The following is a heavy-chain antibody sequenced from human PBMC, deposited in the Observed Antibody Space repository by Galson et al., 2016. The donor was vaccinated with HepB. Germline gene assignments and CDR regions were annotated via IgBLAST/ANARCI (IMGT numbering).Heavy chain of an antibody. Sequence: SLRLSCAASGFTFSTYGIHWVRQAPGKGLEWVAVIWYDGSNEYYADSVNGRFTISRDNSKNTVYLQMNSPRAEDTAVYYCARDGGGYCSGGSCQSNWFDPWGQGTLVTVSS. J-gene: IGHJ5*02. V-gene: IGHV3-33*01. CDR1: GFTFSTYG. D-gene: IGHD2-15*01. CDR2: IWYDGSNE. CDR3: ARDGGGYCSGGSCQSNWFDP.